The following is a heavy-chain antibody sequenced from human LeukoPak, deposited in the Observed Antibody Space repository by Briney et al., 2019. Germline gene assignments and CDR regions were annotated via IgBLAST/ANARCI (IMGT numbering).Heavy chain of an antibody. J-gene: IGHJ6*04. CDR1: GYTFTSYY. V-gene: IGHV1-46*01. Sequence: ASVKVSCKASGYTFTSYYMHWVRQAPGQGLEWMGIINPSGGSTSYAQKFQGRVTMTRDTSKNQFSLKLSSVTAADTAVYYCARGTWTTLMDVWGKGTTVTISS. D-gene: IGHD4-11*01. CDR3: ARGTWTTLMDV. CDR2: INPSGGST.